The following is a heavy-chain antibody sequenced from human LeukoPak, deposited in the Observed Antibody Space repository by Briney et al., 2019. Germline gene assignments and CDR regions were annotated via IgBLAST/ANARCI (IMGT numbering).Heavy chain of an antibody. J-gene: IGHJ4*02. D-gene: IGHD6-19*01. CDR3: VQWPLGYY. Sequence: NLGESLKISFKDSGHRFTSYWIGWVRQMPGKGLDWMGIIYPGDSDTRYSPSFQGQVTISADKSISTAYLQWSSLKASDTAMYYCVQWPLGYYWGQGTLVTVSP. V-gene: IGHV5-51*01. CDR2: IYPGDSDT. CDR1: GHRFTSYW.